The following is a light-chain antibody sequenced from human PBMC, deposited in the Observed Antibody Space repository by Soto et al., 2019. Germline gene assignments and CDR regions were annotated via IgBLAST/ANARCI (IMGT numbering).Light chain of an antibody. Sequence: DIQMTQSPSSLSACVGGRVTTAGQASQDISNYLHWYQQKPGKAPKLLIYDASNLETGVPSRFSGSGSGTDFTFTISSLQPEDLATYYCQQYDNFPRAINFGQGTRLEIK. CDR2: DAS. CDR3: QQYDNFPRAIN. CDR1: QDISNY. J-gene: IGKJ5*01. V-gene: IGKV1-33*01.